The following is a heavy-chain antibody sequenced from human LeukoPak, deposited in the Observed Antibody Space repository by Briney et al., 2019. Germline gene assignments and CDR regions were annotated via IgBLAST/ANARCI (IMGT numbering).Heavy chain of an antibody. CDR2: IWYDGSNK. D-gene: IGHD6-13*01. CDR3: ARLGSSWSFDY. V-gene: IGHV3-33*01. CDR1: GFTFSSYG. J-gene: IGHJ4*02. Sequence: GGSLRLSCAASGFTFSSYGMNWVRQAPGKGLEWVAVIWYDGSNKYYGDSVKGRFTISRDNPKNTVSLQMNSLRVEDTAVYCCARLGSSWSFDYWGQGTLVTVSS.